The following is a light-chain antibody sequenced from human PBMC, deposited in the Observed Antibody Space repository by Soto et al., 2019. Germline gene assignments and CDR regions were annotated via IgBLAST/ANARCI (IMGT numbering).Light chain of an antibody. Sequence: QSVLTQPASVSGSPVQSITISRTGTRNDGGGYNYVPWYQQHPGTAPKLLMFEVSNRPSGVSGRFSGSKSGNTASLTISRLRSQNEADYYCSSYSSNTILSYVVGTGTKVTVL. CDR1: RNDGGGYNY. CDR3: SSYSSNTILSYV. CDR2: EVS. V-gene: IGLV2-14*03. J-gene: IGLJ1*01.